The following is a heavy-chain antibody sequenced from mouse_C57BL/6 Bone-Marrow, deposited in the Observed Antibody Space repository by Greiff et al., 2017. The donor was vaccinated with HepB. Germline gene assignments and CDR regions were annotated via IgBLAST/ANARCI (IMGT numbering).Heavy chain of an antibody. CDR3: AKESPYYYGSSYGYYAMDY. D-gene: IGHD1-1*01. Sequence: VQGVESGPGLVAPSQSLSITCTVSGFSLTSYGVSWVRQPPGKGLEWLGVIWGDGSTNYHSALISRLSISKDNSKSQVFLKLNSLQTDDTATYYCAKESPYYYGSSYGYYAMDYWGQGTSVTVSS. CDR2: IWGDGST. V-gene: IGHV2-3*01. J-gene: IGHJ4*01. CDR1: GFSLTSYG.